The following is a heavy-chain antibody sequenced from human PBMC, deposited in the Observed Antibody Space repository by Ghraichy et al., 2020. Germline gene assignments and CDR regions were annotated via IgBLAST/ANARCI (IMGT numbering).Heavy chain of an antibody. CDR3: ATSYSSSSGYYYYYYMDV. CDR1: GGTFSSYA. Sequence: SVKVSCKASGGTFSSYAISWVRQAPGQGLEWMGGIIPIFGTANYAQKFQGRVTITADKSTSTAYMELSSLQSEDTAVYYCATSYSSSSGYYYYYYMDVWGKGTTVTVSS. D-gene: IGHD6-6*01. CDR2: IIPIFGTA. J-gene: IGHJ6*03. V-gene: IGHV1-69*06.